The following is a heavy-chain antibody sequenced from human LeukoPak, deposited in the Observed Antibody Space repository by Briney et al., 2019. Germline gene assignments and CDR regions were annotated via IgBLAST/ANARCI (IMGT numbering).Heavy chain of an antibody. CDR3: AREVTPYY. Sequence: WGSLRLSCVASGFTFSNYWMSWVRQAPGKGLEWVANIKQDGSEKYYVDSVKGRFAISRDNAKNSLYLQMNSLRAEDTAVYYCAREVTPYYWGQGTLVTVSS. V-gene: IGHV3-7*01. CDR2: IKQDGSEK. J-gene: IGHJ4*02. CDR1: GFTFSNYW. D-gene: IGHD2-21*02.